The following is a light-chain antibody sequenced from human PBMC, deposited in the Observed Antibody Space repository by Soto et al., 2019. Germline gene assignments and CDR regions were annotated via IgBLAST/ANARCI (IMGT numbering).Light chain of an antibody. J-gene: IGKJ1*01. Sequence: DIQMTQSPSSLSASVGDRVTITCRASQSISSYLNWYQQKPGKAPKLLIYAASNLQSGVPSRFSGRGSGTDFTLTISSLQPEDFATYYCQQSYSTAWTFGQGTKVEIK. V-gene: IGKV1-39*01. CDR1: QSISSY. CDR3: QQSYSTAWT. CDR2: AAS.